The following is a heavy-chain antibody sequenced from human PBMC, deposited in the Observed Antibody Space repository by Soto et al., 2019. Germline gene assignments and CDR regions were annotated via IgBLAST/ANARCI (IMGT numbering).Heavy chain of an antibody. J-gene: IGHJ5*02. V-gene: IGHV4-31*03. CDR1: GGSISSGGYY. CDR2: IYYSGST. Sequence: PSETLSLTCTASGGSISSGGYYWSWIRQHPGKGLEWIGYIYYSGSTYYNPSLKSRVTISVDTSKNQFSLKLSSLRSEDTAVYYCARDRGSYYTVDSNWFDPWGQGTLVTVSS. CDR3: ARDRGSYYTVDSNWFDP. D-gene: IGHD1-26*01.